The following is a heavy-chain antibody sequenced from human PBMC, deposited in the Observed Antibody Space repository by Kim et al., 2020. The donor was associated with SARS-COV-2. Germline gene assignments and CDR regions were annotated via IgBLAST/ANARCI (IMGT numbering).Heavy chain of an antibody. Sequence: GGSLRLSCAASGFTFSSYAMHWVRQAPGKGLEWVAVISYDGSNKYYADSVKGRFTISRDNSKNTLYLQMNSLRAEDTAVYYCAREWYGSGSFSAFDIWG. V-gene: IGHV3-30*04. CDR1: GFTFSSYA. CDR3: AREWYGSGSFSAFDI. CDR2: ISYDGSNK. D-gene: IGHD3-10*01. J-gene: IGHJ3*02.